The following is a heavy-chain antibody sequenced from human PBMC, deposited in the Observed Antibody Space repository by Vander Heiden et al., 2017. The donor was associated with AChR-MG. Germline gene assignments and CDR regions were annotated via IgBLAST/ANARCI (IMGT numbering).Heavy chain of an antibody. CDR2: INHSGST. CDR1: GASSSGYY. J-gene: IGHJ5*02. D-gene: IGHD2-8*01. CDR3: ARGGVRRVYAIKGFDP. V-gene: IGHV4-34*01. Sequence: QVQLQQWGAGLLKPSATLSFTCAVYGASSSGYYWSWIRQPPGKGLEWIGEINHSGSTNCNPSLKSQVTISVDTSKNQCSLKLSSVTAADTAVYYCARGGVRRVYAIKGFDPWGQGTLVTVSS.